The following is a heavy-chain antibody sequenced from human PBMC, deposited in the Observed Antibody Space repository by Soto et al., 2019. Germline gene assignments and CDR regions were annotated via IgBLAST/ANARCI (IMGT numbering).Heavy chain of an antibody. J-gene: IGHJ3*02. V-gene: IGHV1-18*04. Sequence: QVQLVQSGAEVKKPGASVKVSCKASGYTFTSYGISWVRQAPGQGLEWMGWISAYNGNTNYAQKLQGRVTMTTDTSTSTAYMELRSLRSDDTAVYYCARSVAYCGGDCYHDDAFDIWGQGTMVTVSS. CDR3: ARSVAYCGGDCYHDDAFDI. D-gene: IGHD2-21*02. CDR2: ISAYNGNT. CDR1: GYTFTSYG.